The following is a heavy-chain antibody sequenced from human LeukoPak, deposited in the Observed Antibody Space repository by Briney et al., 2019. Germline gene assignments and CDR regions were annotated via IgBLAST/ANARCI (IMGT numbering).Heavy chain of an antibody. D-gene: IGHD5-24*01. J-gene: IGHJ4*02. CDR3: ARVADGY. V-gene: IGHV4-59*01. Sequence: SETLSLTCTVSGGSISNYYWSWIRQPPGKGLEWLGYIYNSGTTNYNPSLKSRVIISVDTSKNQFFLRLTPVTAADTAVYYCARVADGYWGQGALVTVSS. CDR1: GGSISNYY. CDR2: IYNSGTT.